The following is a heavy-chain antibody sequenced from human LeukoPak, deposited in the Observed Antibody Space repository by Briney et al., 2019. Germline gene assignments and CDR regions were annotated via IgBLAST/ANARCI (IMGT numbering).Heavy chain of an antibody. CDR2: ISHTGTTM. CDR3: ARGHWGLDS. CDR1: GFTFSDHY. Sequence: GSLRLSFAASGFTFSDHYMSWIRPAPGKGLEWVSSISHTGTTMYYADSVKGRFTLSRDNARNSLYLQMNSLRAEDTAVYYCARGHWGLDSWGQGTLVSVSS. J-gene: IGHJ4*02. D-gene: IGHD7-27*01. V-gene: IGHV3-11*04.